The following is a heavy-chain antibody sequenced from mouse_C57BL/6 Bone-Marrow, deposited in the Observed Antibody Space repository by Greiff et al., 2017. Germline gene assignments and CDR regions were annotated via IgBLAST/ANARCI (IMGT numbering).Heavy chain of an antibody. CDR2: IYPGDGDT. D-gene: IGHD1-1*02. J-gene: IGHJ4*01. CDR1: GYAFSSSW. CDR3: ARDYDARDY. V-gene: IGHV1-80*01. Sequence: QVQLQQSGAELVKPGASVKISCTASGYAFSSSWMNWVKQRPGKGLEWIGQIYPGDGDTNYNGNFKGKATLTADKSSSTAYMQLSSLTSEDSAVYFCARDYDARDYWGQGTSVTVSS.